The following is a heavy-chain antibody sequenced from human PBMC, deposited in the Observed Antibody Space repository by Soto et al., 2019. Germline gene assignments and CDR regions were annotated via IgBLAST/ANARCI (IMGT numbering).Heavy chain of an antibody. CDR2: ILPIFATA. Sequence: QVQLVQSGGEVKKPGSSVKVSCKASGGTFNNYVVNWVRQAPGQGLEWMGGILPIFATANYAQKFQGRVTITAEKSTSTAYMELTSLRSEDTAVYYCAGRCDSTTCLGHFDYWGQGTLVTVAS. J-gene: IGHJ4*02. CDR3: AGRCDSTTCLGHFDY. D-gene: IGHD2-2*01. V-gene: IGHV1-69*06. CDR1: GGTFNNYV.